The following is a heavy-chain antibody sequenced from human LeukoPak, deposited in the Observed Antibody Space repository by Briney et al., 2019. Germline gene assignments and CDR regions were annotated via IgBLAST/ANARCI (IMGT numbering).Heavy chain of an antibody. J-gene: IGHJ3*02. CDR1: GYTFTSYG. CDR2: ISAYNGNT. V-gene: IGHV1-18*01. CDR3: ARGRALLWTTVTTPIDAFDI. Sequence: ASVKVSCKASGYTFTSYGISWVRQAPGQGLEWMGWISAYNGNTNYAQKLQGRVTMTTDTSTSTAYMELRSLRSDDTAVYYCARGRALLWTTVTTPIDAFDIWGQGTMVTVSS. D-gene: IGHD4-11*01.